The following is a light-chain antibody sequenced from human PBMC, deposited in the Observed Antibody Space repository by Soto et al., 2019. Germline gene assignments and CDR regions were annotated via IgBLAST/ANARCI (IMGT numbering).Light chain of an antibody. CDR2: DAS. CDR1: QSVSNN. J-gene: IGKJ1*01. CDR3: QQYNNWHPWT. V-gene: IGKV3-15*01. Sequence: ILMTQSPATLSVSPGERATLSCRASQSVSNNLAWYQQKPGQAPRLLIYDASTRATGIPARFSGSGSGTECTLPISGLQSEDFAVYYCQQYNNWHPWTFGQGNKVEIK.